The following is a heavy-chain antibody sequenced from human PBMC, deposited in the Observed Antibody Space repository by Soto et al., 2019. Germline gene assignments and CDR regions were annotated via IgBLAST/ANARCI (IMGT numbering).Heavy chain of an antibody. D-gene: IGHD3-10*01. CDR1: GYTFTRSG. CDR3: VRQGFGPLHGLVDV. CDR2: ISTYNGDT. V-gene: IGHV1-18*01. J-gene: IGHJ6*02. Sequence: ASVKVSCKASGYTFTRSGISWVRQAPGQGLEWMGWISTYNGDTNYAQTFQGRVTISIDTSTKQVSLRLSSVTAADTAVYYCVRQGFGPLHGLVDVWGQGTTVTVSS.